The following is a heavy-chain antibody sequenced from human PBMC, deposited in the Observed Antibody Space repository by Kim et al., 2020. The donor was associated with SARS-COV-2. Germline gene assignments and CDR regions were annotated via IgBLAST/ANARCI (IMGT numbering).Heavy chain of an antibody. J-gene: IGHJ4*02. V-gene: IGHV3-23*01. CDR3: AKGISAFGS. Sequence: GGSLRLSCAASGFTFTTYGMSWVRQAPGKGLEWVSSVSSSGDRTFCADSVKGRFSISRDNSKNTLSLQMNSLRAEDTAVYYCAKGISAFGSGGQGTLVSGSS. CDR2: VSSSGDRT. CDR1: GFTFTTYG. D-gene: IGHD3-3*01.